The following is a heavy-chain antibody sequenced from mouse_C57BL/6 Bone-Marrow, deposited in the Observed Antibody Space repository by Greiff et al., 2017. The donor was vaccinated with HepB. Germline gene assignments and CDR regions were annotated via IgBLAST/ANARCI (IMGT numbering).Heavy chain of an antibody. D-gene: IGHD2-5*01. Sequence: VKLQESGAELARPGASVKLSCKASGYTFTSYGISWVKQRTGQGLEWIGEIYPRSGNTYYNEKFKGKATLTADKSSSTAYMELRSLTSEDSAVYFCARPYYYSNTWFAYWGLGTLSLSLQ. CDR3: ARPYYYSNTWFAY. V-gene: IGHV1-81*01. CDR2: IYPRSGNT. J-gene: IGHJ3*01. CDR1: GYTFTSYG.